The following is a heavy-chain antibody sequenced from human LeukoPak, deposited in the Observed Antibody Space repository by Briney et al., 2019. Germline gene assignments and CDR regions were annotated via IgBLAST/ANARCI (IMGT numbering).Heavy chain of an antibody. CDR2: ISAYNGNT. V-gene: IGHV1-18*01. Sequence: GASVKVSCKASGYTFTSYGISWVRQAPGQGLEWMGWISAYNGNTNYAQKLQGRVTMTTDTSTSTAYMELRSLRSDDTAVYYCARDFLYRPIVVAATPYFDYWGQGTLVTVSS. CDR1: GYTFTSYG. J-gene: IGHJ4*02. D-gene: IGHD2-15*01. CDR3: ARDFLYRPIVVAATPYFDY.